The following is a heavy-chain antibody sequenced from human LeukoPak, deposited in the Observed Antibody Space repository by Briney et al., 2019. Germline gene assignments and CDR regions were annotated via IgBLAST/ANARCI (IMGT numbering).Heavy chain of an antibody. J-gene: IGHJ5*02. D-gene: IGHD3-22*01. CDR3: ATDFYDST. CDR1: GFSFYNAW. CDR2: IRSNSDGGTI. V-gene: IGHV3-15*07. Sequence: GGSLRLSCATSGFSFYNAWMNWVRQAPGKGLEWVGRIRSNSDGGTIDYAAPVKGRFTLSRDDSKDTLYLQMNSLQTKDTAVYYCATDFYDSTWGQGTLVTVSS.